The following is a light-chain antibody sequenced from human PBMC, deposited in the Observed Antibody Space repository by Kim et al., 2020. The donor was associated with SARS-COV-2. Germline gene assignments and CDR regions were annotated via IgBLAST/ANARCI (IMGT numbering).Light chain of an antibody. CDR2: DAS. CDR3: QQRSNWVT. Sequence: LSRGKGATLSWRARQSVSSFLAWYQQKPDQAPRLLIYDASNRATGIPARFSGGGSGTDFTLTISSLEPEDFAVYYCQQRSNWVTFGQGTRLEIK. CDR1: QSVSSF. J-gene: IGKJ5*01. V-gene: IGKV3-11*01.